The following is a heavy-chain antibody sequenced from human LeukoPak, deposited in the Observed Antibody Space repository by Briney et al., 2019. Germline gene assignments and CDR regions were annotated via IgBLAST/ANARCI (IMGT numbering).Heavy chain of an antibody. Sequence: ASVKVSCKASGYTFTSYGISWVRQAPGQGLEWMGWISAYNGNTNYAQKLQGRVTMTTDTSTSTAYMELRSPRSDDTAVYYCARDGADCSSTSCYAGVVYYYYGMDVWGQGTTVTVSS. CDR3: ARDGADCSSTSCYAGVVYYYYGMDV. CDR1: GYTFTSYG. V-gene: IGHV1-18*01. CDR2: ISAYNGNT. D-gene: IGHD2-2*01. J-gene: IGHJ6*02.